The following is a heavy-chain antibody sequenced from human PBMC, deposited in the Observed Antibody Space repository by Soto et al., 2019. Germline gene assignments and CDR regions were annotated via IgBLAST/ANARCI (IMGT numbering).Heavy chain of an antibody. V-gene: IGHV4-4*07. J-gene: IGHJ3*02. CDR1: GGSMNGFY. CDR2: VYSSGRA. Sequence: PSETLSLTCTVSGGSMNGFYWNWIRQPAGGGLEWIGRVYSSGRADYIPSLKSRITMSVDTSKNQFYLNLRFVTAADTAVYFCAKDKSGAADIWGHGTMVTVSS. CDR3: AKDKSGAADI. D-gene: IGHD7-27*01.